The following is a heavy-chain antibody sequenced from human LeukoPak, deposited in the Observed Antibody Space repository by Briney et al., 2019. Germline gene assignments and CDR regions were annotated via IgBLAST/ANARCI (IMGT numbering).Heavy chain of an antibody. Sequence: SETLSLACTVSGGSISSYYWSWIRQPPGKGLEWIGYIYYSGITNYNPSLKSRVTFSVDTSKNQFSLKLSSVNAADTAVYYCARAVYDYIWGSYRFDYWGQGTLVTVSS. CDR3: ARAVYDYIWGSYRFDY. J-gene: IGHJ4*02. V-gene: IGHV4-59*12. D-gene: IGHD3-16*02. CDR1: GGSISSYY. CDR2: IYYSGIT.